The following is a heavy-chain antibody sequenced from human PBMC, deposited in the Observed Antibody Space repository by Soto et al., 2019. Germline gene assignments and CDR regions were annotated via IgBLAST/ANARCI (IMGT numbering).Heavy chain of an antibody. CDR2: ISGSGRTI. CDR1: GFMFSSYS. V-gene: IGHV3-48*02. CDR3: AIDLMTTVTSGGYYYYGLDV. Sequence: EVQLVESGGGLVQPGGSLRLSCAASGFMFSSYSMNWVRQAPGKGLEWVSYISGSGRTIHYADSVKGRFTISRDNAKNTLFLQTNSLRDEDTAVYYCAIDLMTTVTSGGYYYYGLDVWGQGTKVTVSS. J-gene: IGHJ6*02. D-gene: IGHD4-4*01.